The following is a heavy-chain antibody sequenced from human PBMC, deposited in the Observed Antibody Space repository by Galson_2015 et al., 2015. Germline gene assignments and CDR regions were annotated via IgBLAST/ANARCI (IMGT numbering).Heavy chain of an antibody. CDR2: ISYDGNNK. Sequence: SLRLSCAASGFIFSTYTMHWVRQAPGKGLEWVAAISYDGNNKYYADSVKGRFTISRDTSKNTLCLQMNSLRADDTAVYYCARGEMRLLEWFPVDYWGQGALVTVSS. D-gene: IGHD3-3*01. V-gene: IGHV3-30*01. CDR3: ARGEMRLLEWFPVDY. J-gene: IGHJ4*02. CDR1: GFIFSTYT.